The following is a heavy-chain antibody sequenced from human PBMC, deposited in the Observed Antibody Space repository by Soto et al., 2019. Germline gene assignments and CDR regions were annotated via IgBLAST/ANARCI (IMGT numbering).Heavy chain of an antibody. Sequence: GGSLRLSCAASGFTFDDYAMHWVRQAPGKGLEWVSGISWNSGSIGYADSVKGRFTISRDNAKNSLYLQMNSLRAEDTALYYCSRGYDPFDYWGQGTLVTVSS. CDR2: ISWNSGSI. CDR1: GFTFDDYA. CDR3: SRGYDPFDY. V-gene: IGHV3-9*01. J-gene: IGHJ4*02. D-gene: IGHD5-12*01.